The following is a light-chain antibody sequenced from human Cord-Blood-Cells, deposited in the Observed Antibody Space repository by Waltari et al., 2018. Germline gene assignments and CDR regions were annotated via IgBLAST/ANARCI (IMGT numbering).Light chain of an antibody. J-gene: IGKJ3*01. V-gene: IGKV1-27*01. CDR3: QKYNSALFT. Sequence: DIQMTQSTSSLSASVGDRVTITCRASLGIRNYLAWYQQKQGKVPKLLIYAASTLQSGVPSRFSGSGSGTEFTLTISSLQPEDVATYYCQKYNSALFTFGPGTKVDIK. CDR2: AAS. CDR1: LGIRNY.